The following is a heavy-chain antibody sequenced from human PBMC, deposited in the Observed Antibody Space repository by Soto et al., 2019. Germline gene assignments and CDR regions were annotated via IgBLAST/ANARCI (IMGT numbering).Heavy chain of an antibody. D-gene: IGHD6-19*01. V-gene: IGHV3-23*01. CDR1: GFTFSSYA. CDR2: VSGGGGSS. CDR3: AKDRISGWRDFDY. Sequence: GGSLRLSCAASGFTFSSYAMSWVRQAPGKGLEWVSAVSGGGGSSYYADSVKGRFTISRDNSKNTLYLQMNSLRAEDTAVYYCAKDRISGWRDFDYWGQGTLVTVSS. J-gene: IGHJ4*02.